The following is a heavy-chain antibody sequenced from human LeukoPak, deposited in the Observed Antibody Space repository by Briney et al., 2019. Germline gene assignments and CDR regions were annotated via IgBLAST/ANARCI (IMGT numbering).Heavy chain of an antibody. CDR2: IRNGGGSI. CDR3: ARADSSADDY. D-gene: IGHD3-22*01. V-gene: IGHV3-23*01. CDR1: GFTFSSYA. Sequence: PGGSLRLSCAASGFTFSSYAMSWVRQAPGKGLEWVSAIRNGGGSIYYADSVKGRFTISRDNSKNTLYLQMNSLRAEDTAVYYCARADSSADDYWGQGTLVTVSS. J-gene: IGHJ4*02.